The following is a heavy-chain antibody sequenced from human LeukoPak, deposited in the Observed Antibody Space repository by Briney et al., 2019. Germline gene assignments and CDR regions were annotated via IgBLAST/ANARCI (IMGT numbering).Heavy chain of an antibody. CDR3: ARWGNDYSQFDS. CDR2: VSGSGDNT. V-gene: IGHV3-23*01. J-gene: IGHJ4*02. Sequence: PGGSLRLSCEASGFTFNNYAITWVRQAPGKGPEWVSVVSGSGDNTNYADSVKGRFTISRDNSKNTLFLQMNSLRTEDTAVYFCARWGNDYSQFDSWGQGTLVTVS. D-gene: IGHD4-11*01. CDR1: GFTFNNYA.